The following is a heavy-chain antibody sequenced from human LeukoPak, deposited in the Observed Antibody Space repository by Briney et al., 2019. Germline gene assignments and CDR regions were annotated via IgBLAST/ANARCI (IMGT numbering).Heavy chain of an antibody. Sequence: GASVKVSCKASGYNFLTYYMHWVRQAPGQGLEWMGTINPTSGGTNYAQKFQGGVTMTRDTSTSTVYMDLSSLRSEDTAVYYCAREGHVMQCSGGTCYYNWFDPWGQGTLVTVSS. CDR3: AREGHVMQCSGGTCYYNWFDP. CDR1: GYNFLTYY. J-gene: IGHJ5*02. V-gene: IGHV1-46*01. CDR2: INPTSGGT. D-gene: IGHD2-15*01.